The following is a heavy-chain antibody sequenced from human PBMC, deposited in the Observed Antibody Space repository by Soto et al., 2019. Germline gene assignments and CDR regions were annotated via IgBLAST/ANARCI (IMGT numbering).Heavy chain of an antibody. V-gene: IGHV5-10-1*01. D-gene: IGHD3-9*01. CDR1: GYSFTSYW. Sequence: GESLKISCKGSGYSFTSYWISWVRQMPGKGLEWMGRIDPSDSYTNYSPSFQGHVTISADKSISTAYLQWSSLKASDTAMYYCASSNYDILTGYSFDYWGQGTLVTVSS. CDR3: ASSNYDILTGYSFDY. CDR2: IDPSDSYT. J-gene: IGHJ4*02.